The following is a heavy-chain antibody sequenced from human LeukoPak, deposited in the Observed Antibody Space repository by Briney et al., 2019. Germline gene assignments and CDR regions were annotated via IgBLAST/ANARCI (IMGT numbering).Heavy chain of an antibody. CDR2: IWYDGSNK. CDR1: GITFRNYG. Sequence: GRSLRLSCAASGITFRNYGMHWVRQAPGTGLGWVAIIWYDGSNKYYADSVKGRFTISRDNSKNTLYLQMNSLRVEDTAVYYCASVWRALGYTIDYWGQGTQVAVSS. CDR3: ASVWRALGYTIDY. J-gene: IGHJ4*02. D-gene: IGHD5-18*01. V-gene: IGHV3-33*01.